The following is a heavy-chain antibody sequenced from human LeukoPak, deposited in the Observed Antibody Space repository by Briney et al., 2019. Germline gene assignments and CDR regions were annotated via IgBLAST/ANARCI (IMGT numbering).Heavy chain of an antibody. CDR2: ISAYNGNT. Sequence: ASVKVSCKASGYTFTSYGISWVRQAPGQGLEWMGWISAYNGNTNYAQKLQGRVTMTTDTSTSTAYMELRSLRSDDTAVYYCAKDLRGYSGYDGEFDPWGQGTLVTVSS. V-gene: IGHV1-18*01. CDR3: AKDLRGYSGYDGEFDP. CDR1: GYTFTSYG. J-gene: IGHJ5*02. D-gene: IGHD5-12*01.